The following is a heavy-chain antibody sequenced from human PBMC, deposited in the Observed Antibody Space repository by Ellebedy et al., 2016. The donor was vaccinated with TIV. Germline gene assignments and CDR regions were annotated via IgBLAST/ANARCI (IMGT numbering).Heavy chain of an antibody. CDR2: INHSGST. J-gene: IGHJ5*02. CDR1: GGSFSGYY. D-gene: IGHD3-22*01. V-gene: IGHV4-34*01. Sequence: SETLSLTCAVYGGSFSGYYWSWIRQPPGKGLEWIGEINHSGSTNYNPSLRSRVTISVDTSKNQFSLKLSSVTAADTAVYYCARQRFERWLFPWFDPWGQGTLVTVSS. CDR3: ARQRFERWLFPWFDP.